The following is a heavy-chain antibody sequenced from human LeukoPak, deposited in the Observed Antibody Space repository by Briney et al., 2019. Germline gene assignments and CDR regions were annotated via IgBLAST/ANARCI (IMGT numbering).Heavy chain of an antibody. CDR1: GFTFSSYG. D-gene: IGHD3-16*02. J-gene: IGHJ4*02. Sequence: GGSLRLSCAASGFTFSSYGMSWVRQAPGKGLEWVSSISGSGDNTYYADSVKGRFTISRDNAKKSLYLQMNSLRDEDTAVYYCARDFFAFGGVIALLDYWGQGTLVTVSS. V-gene: IGHV3-23*01. CDR3: ARDFFAFGGVIALLDY. CDR2: ISGSGDNT.